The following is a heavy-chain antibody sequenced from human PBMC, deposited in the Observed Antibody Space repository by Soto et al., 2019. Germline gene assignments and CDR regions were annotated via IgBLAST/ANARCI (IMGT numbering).Heavy chain of an antibody. V-gene: IGHV4-39*07. Sequence: PSETLSLTCTVSGGSISSSSYYWGWIRQPPGKGLEWIGSIYFSGSTYYNLSLKSRVTIFVDTSKNQFSLKLSSVTAADTAVYYCARGFYYGSGSYDYGFDYWGQGAQVTVS. CDR2: IYFSGST. CDR3: ARGFYYGSGSYDYGFDY. J-gene: IGHJ4*02. CDR1: GGSISSSSYY. D-gene: IGHD3-10*01.